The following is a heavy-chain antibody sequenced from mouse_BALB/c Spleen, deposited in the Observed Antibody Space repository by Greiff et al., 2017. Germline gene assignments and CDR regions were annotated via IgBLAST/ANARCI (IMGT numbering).Heavy chain of an antibody. CDR2: IDTANGNT. J-gene: IGHJ4*01. D-gene: IGHD3-1*01. CDR1: GFNIKDNY. V-gene: IGHV14-3*02. CDR3: ARGATDYYAMDY. Sequence: VQLQQSGAELVKPGASVKLSCTASGFNIKDNYMHWVKQRPEQGLEWIGRIDTANGNTKYDPKFQGKSTITADTSSNTAYLQLSSLTSEDTAVYYCARGATDYYAMDYWGQGTSVTVSS.